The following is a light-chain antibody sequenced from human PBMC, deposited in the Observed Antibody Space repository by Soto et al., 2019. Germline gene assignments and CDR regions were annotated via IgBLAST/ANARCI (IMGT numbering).Light chain of an antibody. CDR3: QQYNNWSPLFT. CDR1: QSVSSN. Sequence: EIVMTQSPATLSVSPGERATLSCRASQSVSSNLAWYQQKPGQAPRLLIYGAPTRTTGIPARFSGSWSGTEFTLTISSLQSEDFAVYYCQQYNNWSPLFTFCPGTKVDI. CDR2: GAP. J-gene: IGKJ3*01. V-gene: IGKV3-15*01.